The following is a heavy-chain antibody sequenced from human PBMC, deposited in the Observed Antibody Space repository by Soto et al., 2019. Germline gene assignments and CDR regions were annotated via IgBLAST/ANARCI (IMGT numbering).Heavy chain of an antibody. J-gene: IGHJ4*02. CDR1: GYTFTSYG. CDR2: ISAYNGNT. Sequence: QVQLVQSGAEVKKPGASVKVSCKASGYTFTSYGISWVRQAPGQGLEWMGLISAYNGNTNYAQKLQGRVTMTTDTSTSTAYMELRSLRSDDTAVYYCARTLPITIFGVVIPNHFDYWGQGTLVTVSS. D-gene: IGHD3-3*01. V-gene: IGHV1-18*01. CDR3: ARTLPITIFGVVIPNHFDY.